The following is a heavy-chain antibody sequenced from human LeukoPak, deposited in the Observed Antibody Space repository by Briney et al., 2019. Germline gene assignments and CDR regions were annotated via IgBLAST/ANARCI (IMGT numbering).Heavy chain of an antibody. Sequence: GSLRLSCAASGFTVSSNYMSWVRQAPGKGLEWVSVIYSGGSTYYADSVKGRFTISRDNSKNTLYLQMNSLRAEDTAVYYCARVIIISVARWLDPWGQGTLVTVSS. CDR2: IYSGGST. J-gene: IGHJ5*02. V-gene: IGHV3-66*01. D-gene: IGHD3-16*02. CDR3: ARVIIISVARWLDP. CDR1: GFTVSSNY.